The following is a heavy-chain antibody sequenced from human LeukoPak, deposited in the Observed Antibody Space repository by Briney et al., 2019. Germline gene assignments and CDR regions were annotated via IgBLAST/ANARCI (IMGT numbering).Heavy chain of an antibody. CDR3: DRSSSTISYGLDV. D-gene: IGHD2-2*01. CDR1: GFISSDHY. Sequence: GGSLRLSCAASGFISSDHYMDWVRHAPRKGLEWVGGITNKANSYTTQHAATVKRRFTITRDESNNPLYLQMSSLETEDTVAYYCDRSSSTISYGLDVWGQGTTVTVSS. V-gene: IGHV3-72*01. CDR2: ITNKANSYTT. J-gene: IGHJ6*02.